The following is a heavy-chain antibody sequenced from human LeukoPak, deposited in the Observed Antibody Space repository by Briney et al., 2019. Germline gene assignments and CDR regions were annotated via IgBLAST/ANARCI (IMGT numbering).Heavy chain of an antibody. V-gene: IGHV3-30-3*01. CDR3: ARESWMVGALLPDY. Sequence: GGSLRLSCAASGFTFSSYAMHWVRQAPGKGLEWVALISYDGSNKYYADSVKGRFTISRDNSKNTLYLQMNSLRADDTAVYYCARESWMVGALLPDYWGQGTLVTVSS. CDR2: ISYDGSNK. D-gene: IGHD1-26*01. J-gene: IGHJ4*02. CDR1: GFTFSSYA.